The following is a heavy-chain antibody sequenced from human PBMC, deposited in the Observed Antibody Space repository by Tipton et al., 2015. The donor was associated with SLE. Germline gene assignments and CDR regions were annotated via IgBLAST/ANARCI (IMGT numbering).Heavy chain of an antibody. CDR1: GGSISSRTYY. J-gene: IGHJ5*02. V-gene: IGHV4-61*05. CDR3: ARLAEAAGTLDWFDP. CDR2: MSDGGGT. Sequence: TLSLTCTVSGGSISSRTYYWGWIRQPPGKGLEWIGYMSDGGGTNHNPSLKSRVTISVDPAKNQFSMKLTSVTAADTAVYYCARLAEAAGTLDWFDPWGQGTLVTVSS. D-gene: IGHD6-13*01.